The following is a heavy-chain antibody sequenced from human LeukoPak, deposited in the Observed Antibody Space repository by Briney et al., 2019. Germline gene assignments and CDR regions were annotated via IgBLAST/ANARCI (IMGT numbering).Heavy chain of an antibody. CDR1: GYSISSGYY. CDR2: IYHSGST. CDR3: ARASVLLSADY. V-gene: IGHV4-38-2*01. D-gene: IGHD3-16*01. J-gene: IGHJ4*02. Sequence: SETLSLTCAVCGYSISSGYYWGWIRQPPGKGLEWIGSIYHSGSTYYNPSLKSRVTISVDTSKNQFSLKLSSVTAADTAVYYCARASVLLSADYWGQGTLVTVSS.